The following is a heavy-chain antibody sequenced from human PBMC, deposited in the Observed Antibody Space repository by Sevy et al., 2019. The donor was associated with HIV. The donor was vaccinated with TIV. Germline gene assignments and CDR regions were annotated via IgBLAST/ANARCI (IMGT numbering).Heavy chain of an antibody. Sequence: SETLSLTCTVSGGSISSSSYYWGWIRQPPGKGLEGIGSIYYSGSTYYNPSLKSRVTIAVDTSKNQFSLKLGSVTAADTAVYYCASLDTDYYYGMDVWGQGTTVTVSS. CDR2: IYYSGST. D-gene: IGHD5-18*01. CDR3: ASLDTDYYYGMDV. V-gene: IGHV4-39*01. CDR1: GGSISSSSYY. J-gene: IGHJ6*02.